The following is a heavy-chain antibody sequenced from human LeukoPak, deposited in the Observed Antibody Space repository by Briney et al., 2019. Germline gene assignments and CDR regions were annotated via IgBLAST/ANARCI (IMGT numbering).Heavy chain of an antibody. Sequence: EASVKVSFTASGYTFTSFGIAWVRQAPGQGLEWVGWISTSSDQRRYAHMLQDRVTMTTDTSTSTAYMELRSLRSDDAGVYYCARDTNWQRDYWGQGTLVTVSS. CDR3: ARDTNWQRDY. CDR1: GYTFTSFG. D-gene: IGHD6-25*01. CDR2: ISTSSDQR. V-gene: IGHV1-18*01. J-gene: IGHJ4*02.